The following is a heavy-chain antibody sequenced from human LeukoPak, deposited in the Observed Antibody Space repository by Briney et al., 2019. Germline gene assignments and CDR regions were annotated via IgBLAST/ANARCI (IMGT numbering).Heavy chain of an antibody. Sequence: GGSLRLSCAASGFTFSSYAMSWVRQAPGKGLEWVSSISSSSSYIYYADSVKGRFTISRDNAKNSLYLQMNSLRAEDTAVYYRARGSGWYGDYWGQGTLVTVSS. CDR1: GFTFSSYA. CDR3: ARGSGWYGDY. CDR2: ISSSSSYI. J-gene: IGHJ4*02. V-gene: IGHV3-21*01. D-gene: IGHD6-19*01.